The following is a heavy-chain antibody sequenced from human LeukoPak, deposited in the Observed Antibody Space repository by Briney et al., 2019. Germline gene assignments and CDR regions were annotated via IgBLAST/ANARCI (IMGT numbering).Heavy chain of an antibody. CDR1: GFTFSNYF. D-gene: IGHD3-9*01. Sequence: PGGSLRLSCAASGFTFSNYFMHWVRQAPGKGREWVADIASDGSHTFYVESVKGRFTISRDNSKNTLFLQMNGLRAEDTAVYYCARHFDWSFDYWGQGTLVTVSS. V-gene: IGHV3-30*04. J-gene: IGHJ4*02. CDR2: IASDGSHT. CDR3: ARHFDWSFDY.